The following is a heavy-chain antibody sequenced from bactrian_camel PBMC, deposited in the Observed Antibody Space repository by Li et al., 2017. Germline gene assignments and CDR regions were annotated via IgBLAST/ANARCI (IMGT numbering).Heavy chain of an antibody. J-gene: IGHJ4*01. Sequence: HVQLVESGGGSVQSGGSLRLSCAAAGYTYSVYCMGWFRQAPGKEREGVAFFDSDGSTRYADSVKGRSTISRDNAKNALYLQMNSLRPEDTALYYCATDHPSVAGPFGYWGQGTQVTVS. V-gene: IGHV3S53*01. CDR2: FDSDGST. D-gene: IGHD6*01. CDR3: ATDHPSVAGPFGY. CDR1: GYTYSVYC.